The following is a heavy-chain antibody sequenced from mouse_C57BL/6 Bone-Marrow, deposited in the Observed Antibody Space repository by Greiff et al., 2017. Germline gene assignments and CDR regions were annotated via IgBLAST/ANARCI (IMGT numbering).Heavy chain of an antibody. Sequence: VQLQQSGPVLVKPGASVKMSCKASGYTFTDYYMNWVKQSHGKSLEWIGVINPYNGGTSYNQKFQGKATLTVDKSSRPAYMELNSLTSEDSAVYYCAPTALFDYWGQGTTLTVSS. J-gene: IGHJ2*01. CDR3: APTALFDY. D-gene: IGHD1-2*01. V-gene: IGHV1-19*01. CDR2: INPYNGGT. CDR1: GYTFTDYY.